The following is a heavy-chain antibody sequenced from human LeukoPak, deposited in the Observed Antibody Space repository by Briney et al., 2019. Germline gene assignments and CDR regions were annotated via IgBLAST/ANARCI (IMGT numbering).Heavy chain of an antibody. V-gene: IGHV1-18*01. CDR3: ARDQRSSSGYYPYYFDY. CDR2: ISAYNGNT. CDR1: GYTFTSYG. D-gene: IGHD3-22*01. J-gene: IGHJ4*02. Sequence: ASVKVSCKASGYTFTSYGISWVRQAPGQGLDWMGWISAYNGNTNYAQKLQGRVTMTTDTSTSTAYMELRSLRSDDTAVYYCARDQRSSSGYYPYYFDYWGQGTLVTVSS.